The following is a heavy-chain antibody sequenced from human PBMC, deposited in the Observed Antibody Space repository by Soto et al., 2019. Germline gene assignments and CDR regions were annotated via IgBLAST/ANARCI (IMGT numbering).Heavy chain of an antibody. CDR2: IYYSGST. CDR3: ARVYSSGWYWFDP. J-gene: IGHJ5*02. CDR1: GGSISSGGYY. Sequence: PSEILSLTCTVSGGSISSGGYYWSWIRQHPGKGLEWIGYIYYSGSTYYNPSLKSRVTISVDTSKNQFSLKLSSVTAADTAVYYCARVYSSGWYWFDPWGQGTLVTVSS. D-gene: IGHD6-19*01. V-gene: IGHV4-31*03.